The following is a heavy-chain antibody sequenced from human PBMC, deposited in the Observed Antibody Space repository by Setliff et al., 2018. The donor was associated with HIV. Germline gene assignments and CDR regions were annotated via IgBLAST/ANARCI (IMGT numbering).Heavy chain of an antibody. CDR3: ATDRDATMVPGADY. CDR1: GYTVTDYY. Sequence: ASVKVSCKASGYTVTDYYMHWVRRAPGHGLEWMGIINPSFGSTSYAQKFQGRVTMTRDTSTSTVFMELSSLNSEDTAVYYCATDRDATMVPGADYWGQGTLGTVS. CDR2: INPSFGST. J-gene: IGHJ4*02. D-gene: IGHD3-10*01. V-gene: IGHV1-46*01.